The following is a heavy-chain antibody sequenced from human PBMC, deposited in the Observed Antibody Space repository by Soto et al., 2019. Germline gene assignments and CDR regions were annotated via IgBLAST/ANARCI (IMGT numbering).Heavy chain of an antibody. D-gene: IGHD3-3*01. CDR3: ASFTPQYDVFLSGLAGESFDI. CDR2: IYYSGST. J-gene: IGHJ3*02. CDR1: GGSISSGGYY. V-gene: IGHV4-31*03. Sequence: QVQLQESGPGLVKPSQTLSLTCTVSGGSISSGGYYWSWIRQHPGKGLEWIGYIYYSGSTYYNPSLKSRVTISVYTSKNQLSLKLSSVTAADKAVDYCASFTPQYDVFLSGLAGESFDIWGQGTLVPRSS.